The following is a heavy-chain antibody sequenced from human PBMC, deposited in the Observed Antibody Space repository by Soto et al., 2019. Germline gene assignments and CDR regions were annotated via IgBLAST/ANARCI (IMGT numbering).Heavy chain of an antibody. CDR1: GFTFSLYT. V-gene: IGHV3-48*02. D-gene: IGHD2-21*01. Sequence: EVQLVESGGGLVQPGGSLRLSCAASGFTFSLYTMNCVRQAPGQGLEWVSNISSSSTTIYYADSVKGRFTISRDNAKNFVYLQMNSLRNEDTAVYYCARVGCAKGCYYFDFWGQGTQATVSS. CDR2: ISSSSTTI. CDR3: ARVGCAKGCYYFDF. J-gene: IGHJ4*02.